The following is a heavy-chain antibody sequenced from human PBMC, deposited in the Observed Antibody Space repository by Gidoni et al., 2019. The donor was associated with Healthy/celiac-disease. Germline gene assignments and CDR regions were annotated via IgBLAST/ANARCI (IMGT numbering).Heavy chain of an antibody. CDR3: AGRQWELREKNNAFDI. J-gene: IGHJ3*02. Sequence: QVQLVQSGAEVKKPGSSVKVSCKASGGTFSSYAISWVRQAPGQGLEWMGGIIPIFGTANYAQKFQGRVTITADESTSTAYMELSSLRSEDTAVYYCAGRQWELREKNNAFDIWGQGTMVTVSS. CDR2: IIPIFGTA. CDR1: GGTFSSYA. D-gene: IGHD1-26*01. V-gene: IGHV1-69*01.